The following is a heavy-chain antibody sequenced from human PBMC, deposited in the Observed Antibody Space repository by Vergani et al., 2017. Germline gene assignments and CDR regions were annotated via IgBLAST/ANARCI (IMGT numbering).Heavy chain of an antibody. CDR2: IKSKTDGGTT. J-gene: IGHJ5*02. CDR1: GFTFSNAW. Sequence: EVQLVESGGGLVKPGGSLRLSCAASGFTFSNAWMSWVRQAPGKGLEWVGRIKSKTDGGTTDYAAPVKGRFTISRDDSKNTLYLQMNSLKAEDTAVYYCARDPQAGLPAAILGWFDPWGQGTLVTVSS. D-gene: IGHD2-2*02. CDR3: ARDPQAGLPAAILGWFDP. V-gene: IGHV3-15*01.